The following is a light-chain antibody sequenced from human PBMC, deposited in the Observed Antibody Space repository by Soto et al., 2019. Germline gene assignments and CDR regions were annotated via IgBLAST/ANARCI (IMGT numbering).Light chain of an antibody. CDR2: EVN. CDR3: SSYAGSSNV. J-gene: IGLJ1*01. CDR1: SSDVGGYNY. V-gene: IGLV2-8*01. Sequence: QSALTQPPSASGSPGQSVAISCTGTSSDVGGYNYVSWYQQHPGKAPKLMIYEVNKRPSGVPDRFSGSKSGNTASLTVSGIQAEDEADYYCSSYAGSSNVFGTGNKVTVL.